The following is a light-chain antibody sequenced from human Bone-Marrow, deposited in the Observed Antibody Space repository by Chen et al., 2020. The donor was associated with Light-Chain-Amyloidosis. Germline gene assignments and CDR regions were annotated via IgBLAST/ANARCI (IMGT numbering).Light chain of an antibody. CDR2: DDS. CDR3: QVWDRSSDRPV. Sequence: SYVLTQPSSVSVAPGQTATIACGGNNIGSTSVHWYQQTQGQAPLLVVYDDSDRPSGIPERLSGSNSGNTGTLTISRVEAGDEADYYCQVWDRSSDRPVFGGGTKLTVL. CDR1: NIGSTS. J-gene: IGLJ3*02. V-gene: IGLV3-21*02.